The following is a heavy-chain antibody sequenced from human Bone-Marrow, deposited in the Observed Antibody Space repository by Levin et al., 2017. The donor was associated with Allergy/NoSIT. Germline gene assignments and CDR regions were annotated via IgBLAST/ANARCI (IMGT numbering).Heavy chain of an antibody. CDR2: IYPGDSDT. Sequence: KVSCKGSGYSFSTNWIAWVRQMPGKGLEWMGIIYPGDSDTRYSPSFEGQVTISADTSTDTAYVQWKSLTASDSGIYYCARPRLGMDWYFDLWGRGTLVTVSS. CDR3: ARPRLGMDWYFDL. D-gene: IGHD7-27*01. V-gene: IGHV5-51*01. J-gene: IGHJ2*01. CDR1: GYSFSTNW.